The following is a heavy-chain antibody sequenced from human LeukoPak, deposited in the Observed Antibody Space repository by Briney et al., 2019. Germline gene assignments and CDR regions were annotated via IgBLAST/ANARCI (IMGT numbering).Heavy chain of an antibody. CDR2: IYSGGST. J-gene: IGHJ4*02. CDR3: ATTPRDSSGWYDPVGY. CDR1: GFTVSSNY. D-gene: IGHD6-19*01. V-gene: IGHV3-66*01. Sequence: QPGGSLILSCAASGFTVSSNYMSWVRQAPGKGLEWVSVIYSGGSTYYADSVKGRFTISRDNSKNTLYLQMNSLRAEDTAVYYCATTPRDSSGWYDPVGYWGQGTLVTVSS.